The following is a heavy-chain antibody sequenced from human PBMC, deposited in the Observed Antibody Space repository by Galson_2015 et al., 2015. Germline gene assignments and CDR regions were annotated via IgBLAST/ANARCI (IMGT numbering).Heavy chain of an antibody. CDR2: ISSSSSYI. CDR3: ASIDYYGSSGYTNYPAFDY. J-gene: IGHJ4*02. D-gene: IGHD3-22*01. Sequence: SLRLSCAASGFTFSSYSMNWVRQAPGKGLEWVSSISSSSSYIYYADSVKGRFTISRDNAKNSLYLQMNSLRAEDTAVYYCASIDYYGSSGYTNYPAFDYWGQGTLVTVSS. V-gene: IGHV3-21*01. CDR1: GFTFSSYS.